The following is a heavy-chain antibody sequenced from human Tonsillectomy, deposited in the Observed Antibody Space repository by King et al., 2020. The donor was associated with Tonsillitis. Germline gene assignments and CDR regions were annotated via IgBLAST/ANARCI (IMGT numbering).Heavy chain of an antibody. CDR3: AGXGXCDXXSXYXXYYYMDV. D-gene: IGHD6-25*01. CDR2: ISYDGSNN. CDR1: GFTFTTYA. J-gene: IGHJ6*03. V-gene: IGHV3-30-3*01. Sequence: HVQLVXSGGGVVQPGRSLRLSCAASGFTFTTYAMHWVRQAPGKGLEWVAFISYDGSNNSYTDSVKGRYTISRDNSKNTLYLQMNSLSAEATAVYYCAGXGXCDXXSXYXXYYYMDVWGKGTTVTVSS.